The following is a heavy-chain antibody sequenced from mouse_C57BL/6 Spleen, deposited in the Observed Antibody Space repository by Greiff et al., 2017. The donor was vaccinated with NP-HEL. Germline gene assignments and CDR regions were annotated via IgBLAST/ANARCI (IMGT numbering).Heavy chain of an antibody. V-gene: IGHV3-6*01. D-gene: IGHD3-2*02. CDR1: GYSITSGYY. CDR2: ISYDGSN. Sequence: EVQRVESGPGLVKPSQSLSLTCSVTGYSITSGYYWNWIRQFPGNKLEWMGYISYDGSNNYNPSLKNRIPITRDTSKNQFFLKLNSVTTEDTATYYCARDPDSSGYAYWGQGTLVTVSA. CDR3: ARDPDSSGYAY. J-gene: IGHJ3*01.